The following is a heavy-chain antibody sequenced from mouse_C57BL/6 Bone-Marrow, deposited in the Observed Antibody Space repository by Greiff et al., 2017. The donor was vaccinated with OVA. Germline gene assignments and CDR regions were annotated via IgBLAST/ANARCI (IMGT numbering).Heavy chain of an antibody. Sequence: VQLQQPGAELVKPGASVKLSCKTSGYTFPSYWLHWVKQRPGKGLEWIGMIHPYSGSTNYNDKFKSKATRTVDKSSSTAYMQLSSLTWECSAGYYGARVGFYDSNCVGWYFDVWGAGATVTVSS. V-gene: IGHV1-64*01. D-gene: IGHD2-5*01. CDR1: GYTFPSYW. J-gene: IGHJ1*01. CDR3: ARVGFYDSNCVGWYFDV. CDR2: IHPYSGST.